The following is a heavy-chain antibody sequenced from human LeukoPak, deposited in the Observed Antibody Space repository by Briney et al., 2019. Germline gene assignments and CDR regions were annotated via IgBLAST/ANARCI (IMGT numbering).Heavy chain of an antibody. D-gene: IGHD2-2*01. CDR3: ARDPLKYCSSTSCYGGG. Sequence: SETLSLTCAVSGGSISSSNWWSWVRQPPGKGLEWIGEIYHSGSTNYNPSLKSRVTISVDKSKNQFSLKLSSVTAADTAVYYCARDPLKYCSSTSCYGGGWGQGTLVTVSS. V-gene: IGHV4-4*02. J-gene: IGHJ4*02. CDR2: IYHSGST. CDR1: GGSISSSNW.